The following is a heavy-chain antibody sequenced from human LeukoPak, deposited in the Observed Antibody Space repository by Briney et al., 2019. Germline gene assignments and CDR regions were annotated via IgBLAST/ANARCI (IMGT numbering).Heavy chain of an antibody. CDR3: AKDSLHYGSGSYYNRLYYYMDV. D-gene: IGHD3-10*01. J-gene: IGHJ6*03. V-gene: IGHV3-53*05. CDR2: IYSGGST. Sequence: HPGGSLRLSCAASGFTVSSNYMSWVRQAPGKGLEWVSVIYSGGSTYYADSVKGRFTISRDNSKNMLYLQMNSLRAEDTAVYYCAKDSLHYGSGSYYNRLYYYMDVWGKGITVTISS. CDR1: GFTVSSNY.